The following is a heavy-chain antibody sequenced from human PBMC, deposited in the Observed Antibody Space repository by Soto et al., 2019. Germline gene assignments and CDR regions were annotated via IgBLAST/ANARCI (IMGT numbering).Heavy chain of an antibody. D-gene: IGHD3-10*01. CDR2: IYSGGST. Sequence: GGSLRLSCAASGFTVSSNFMSWVRQVPGKGLEWVSIIYSGGSTYYADSVKGRFTISRDNSKNTLYLQMNSLRAEDTAVYYYARGSRWEILVGYWGQGTLVTVSS. CDR3: ARGSRWEILVGY. J-gene: IGHJ4*02. V-gene: IGHV3-53*01. CDR1: GFTVSSNF.